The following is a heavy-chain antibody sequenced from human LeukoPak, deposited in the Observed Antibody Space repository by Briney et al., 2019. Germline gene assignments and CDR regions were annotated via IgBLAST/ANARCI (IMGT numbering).Heavy chain of an antibody. Sequence: SETLSLTCTVSGGSFSRYYWGWIRQPPGKGLEWIGYIHYSGSTNFNPSLKSRVTMSLDTSKNQFSLKLSSVTAADTAVYYCARSMSWYWDFDLWGRGTLVTVSS. CDR2: IHYSGST. V-gene: IGHV4-59*01. D-gene: IGHD2/OR15-2a*01. CDR3: ARSMSWYWDFDL. J-gene: IGHJ2*01. CDR1: GGSFSRYY.